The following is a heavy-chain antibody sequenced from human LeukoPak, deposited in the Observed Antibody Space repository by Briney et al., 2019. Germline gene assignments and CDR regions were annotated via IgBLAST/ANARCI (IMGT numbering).Heavy chain of an antibody. CDR1: GGSISSYY. CDR2: IYYSGST. J-gene: IGHJ3*02. V-gene: IGHV4-59*01. CDR3: ARLGIYGDSDASDI. Sequence: KTSETLSLTCTVSGGSISSYYWSWIRQPPGKGLEWIGYIYYSGSTNYNPSLKSRVTISVDTSKNQFSLKLSSVTAADTAVYYCARLGIYGDSDASDIWGQGTMVTVSS. D-gene: IGHD4-17*01.